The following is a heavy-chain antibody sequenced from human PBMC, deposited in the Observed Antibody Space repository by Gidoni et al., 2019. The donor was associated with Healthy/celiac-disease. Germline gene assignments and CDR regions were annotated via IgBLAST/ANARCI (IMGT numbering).Heavy chain of an antibody. J-gene: IGHJ5*02. CDR2: IYYSGST. CDR3: ARLTSRWGGFDP. CDR1: GRSISSYY. D-gene: IGHD3-16*01. V-gene: IGHV4-59*01. Sequence: QVQLQESGPGLVKPSATLSLTCTVSGRSISSYYWSWIRQPPGKGLEWIGYIYYSGSTNYNPSLKSRVTISVDTSKNQFSLKLSSVTAADTAVYYCARLTSRWGGFDPWGQGTLVTVSS.